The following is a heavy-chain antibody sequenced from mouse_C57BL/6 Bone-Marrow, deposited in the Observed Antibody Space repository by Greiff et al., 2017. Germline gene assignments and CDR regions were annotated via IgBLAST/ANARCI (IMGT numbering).Heavy chain of an antibody. CDR3: AREGGNYFWFAY. V-gene: IGHV1-82*01. D-gene: IGHD2-1*01. J-gene: IGHJ3*01. CDR1: GYAFSSSW. Sequence: VQVVESGPELVKPGASVKISCKASGYAFSSSWMNWVKQRPGKGLEWIGRIYPGDGDTNYNGKFKGKATLTADKSSSTAYMQLSSLTSEDSAVYFCAREGGNYFWFAYWGQGTLVTVSA. CDR2: IYPGDGDT.